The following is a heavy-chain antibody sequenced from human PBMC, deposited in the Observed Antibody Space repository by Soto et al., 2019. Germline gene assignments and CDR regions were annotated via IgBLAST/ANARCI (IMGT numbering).Heavy chain of an antibody. CDR2: INPNSGGT. CDR3: ARAVPMTTVTTGTYEGYYMDV. CDR1: GYNCTGYY. Sequence: ASVKVSCKASGYNCTGYYMHWVRQAPGQWLEWMGWINPNSGGTNCAQKFQGWVTRTRDTSISKAYMELSRLRSDNTAVHYCARAVPMTTVTTGTYEGYYMDVWGKGTTVTVSS. D-gene: IGHD4-17*01. V-gene: IGHV1-2*04. J-gene: IGHJ6*03.